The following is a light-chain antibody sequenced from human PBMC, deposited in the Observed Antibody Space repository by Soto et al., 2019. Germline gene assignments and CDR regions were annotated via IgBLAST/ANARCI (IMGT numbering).Light chain of an antibody. CDR3: QQSYSTPYT. CDR1: QSISNY. Sequence: DIQMTQSPSSLSASVGDRLTITCRASQSISNYLNWYQEKPGKAPKLLIYAASSLQSGVPSRFSGSGSGTEFTLTISRLQPEDFATYYCQQSYSTPYTFGQGTKVEIK. V-gene: IGKV1-39*01. CDR2: AAS. J-gene: IGKJ2*01.